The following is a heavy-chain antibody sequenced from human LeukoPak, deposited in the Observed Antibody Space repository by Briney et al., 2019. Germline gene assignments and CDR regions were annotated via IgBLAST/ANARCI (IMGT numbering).Heavy chain of an antibody. D-gene: IGHD6-6*01. CDR3: ARDQVAARVIDY. CDR1: GGTFSSYA. J-gene: IGHJ4*02. CDR2: IIPIFGTA. V-gene: IGHV1-69*05. Sequence: ALVEVSCKASGGTFSSYAISWVRQAPGQGLEWMGRIIPIFGTANYAQKFQGRVTITTDESTSTAYMELSSLRSEDTAVYYCARDQVAARVIDYWGQGTLVTVSS.